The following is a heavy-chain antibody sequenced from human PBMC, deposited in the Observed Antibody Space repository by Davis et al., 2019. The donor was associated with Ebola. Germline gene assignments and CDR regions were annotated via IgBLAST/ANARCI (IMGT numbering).Heavy chain of an antibody. D-gene: IGHD1-14*01. CDR1: GFTFSRYD. CDR2: TGTTGDT. V-gene: IGHV3-13*01. J-gene: IGHJ4*02. CDR3: GRSEPGSRFRIDS. Sequence: GGSLRLSCAASGFTFSRYDMNWVRQVAGKSLEWVSATGTTGDTYYPGSVKGRFIVSREDAKHSFYLQMNSLRAEDTAVYYCGRSEPGSRFRIDSWGQGTLVIVSS.